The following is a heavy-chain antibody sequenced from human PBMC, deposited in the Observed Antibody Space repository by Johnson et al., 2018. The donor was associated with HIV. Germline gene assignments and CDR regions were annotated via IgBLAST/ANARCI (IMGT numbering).Heavy chain of an antibody. V-gene: IGHV3-30*04. CDR1: GFTFSRYA. D-gene: IGHD2-15*01. Sequence: QVQLVESGGGVVQPGRSLRLSCAASGFTFSRYALYWVRQVPGKGLEWVATISYDGGNKYYADSVKGRFTISRDSAKNSLYLQMHSLRAEDTAVYYLASEGWDIVVVVADTRGRGAFDIWGQGTMVTVSS. CDR2: ISYDGGNK. J-gene: IGHJ3*02. CDR3: ASEGWDIVVVVADTRGRGAFDI.